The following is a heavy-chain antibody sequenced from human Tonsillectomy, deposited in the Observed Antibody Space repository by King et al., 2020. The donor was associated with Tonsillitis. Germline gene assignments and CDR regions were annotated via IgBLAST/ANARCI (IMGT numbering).Heavy chain of an antibody. CDR1: GGTISSYA. Sequence: QLVQSGADVKKPGSSVKVSCKASGGTISSYAVGWVRQAPGQGLEWMGRIIPTIDIVTYAQKFQGRVTINADKSTNIVYMELTSLRPDDTAVYYCARSGTWGLDYWGEGALVTVSS. CDR3: ARSGTWGLDY. CDR2: IIPTIDIV. J-gene: IGHJ4*02. D-gene: IGHD6-13*01. V-gene: IGHV1-69*09.